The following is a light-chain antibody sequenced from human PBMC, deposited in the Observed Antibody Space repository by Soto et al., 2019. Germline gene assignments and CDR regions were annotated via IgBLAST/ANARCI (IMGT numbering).Light chain of an antibody. CDR2: DVF. V-gene: IGKV3-11*01. J-gene: IGKJ4*01. CDR3: QQRNTWPLT. CDR1: ESLGKT. Sequence: EIVLTQSPATLSLSPGDRVTLSCRASESLGKTLAWYQQKPGQAPRLLIYDVFKRVTGIPARFSGSGSGTDFTLTISSLEPEDFAVYYCQQRNTWPLTFGGGTKVEIK.